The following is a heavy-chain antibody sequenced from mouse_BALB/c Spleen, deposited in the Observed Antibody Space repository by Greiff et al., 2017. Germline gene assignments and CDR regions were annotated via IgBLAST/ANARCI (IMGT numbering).Heavy chain of an antibody. D-gene: IGHD2-4*01. CDR3: AGIYYDYDGFAY. Sequence: VMLVESGPGLVAPSQSLSITCTVSGFSLTSYGVHWVRQPPGKGLEWLGVIWAGGSTNYNSALMSRLSISKDNSKSQVFLKMNSLQTDDTAMYYCAGIYYDYDGFAYWGQGTLVTVSA. J-gene: IGHJ3*01. CDR2: IWAGGST. V-gene: IGHV2-9*02. CDR1: GFSLTSYG.